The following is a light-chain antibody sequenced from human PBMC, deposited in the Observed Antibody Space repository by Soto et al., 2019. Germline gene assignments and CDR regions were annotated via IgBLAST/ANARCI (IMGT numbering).Light chain of an antibody. V-gene: IGLV2-8*01. J-gene: IGLJ3*02. CDR3: CSYAGTNSLKV. CDR1: SSDVGSYNY. CDR2: EVS. Sequence: QSVLTQPPSASGSPGQSVTISCTGTSSDVGSYNYVSWYQQHPGKAPKLMIYEVSKRPSGVPDRFSGSKSGNTASLTVSGLQAEDEADYYCCSYAGTNSLKVFGGGTKLTVL.